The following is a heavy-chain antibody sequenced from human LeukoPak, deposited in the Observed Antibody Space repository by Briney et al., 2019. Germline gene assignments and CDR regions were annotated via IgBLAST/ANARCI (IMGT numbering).Heavy chain of an antibody. V-gene: IGHV3-74*03. CDR3: ARDQLYCSGGICYFDS. CDR1: GFTFSSYW. Sequence: PGGSLRLSCAASGFTFSSYWMHWVRQAPGKGLVWVSRVSSDGRSTTSADSVKGRFSISRDNAKNTLYLQMNGLRTEDTAVYYCARDQLYCSGGICYFDSWGQGTLVTVSS. CDR2: VSSDGRST. D-gene: IGHD2-15*01. J-gene: IGHJ4*02.